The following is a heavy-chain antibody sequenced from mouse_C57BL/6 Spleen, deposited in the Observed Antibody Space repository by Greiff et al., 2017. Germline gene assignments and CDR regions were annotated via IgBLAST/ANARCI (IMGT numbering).Heavy chain of an antibody. Sequence: EVQVVESGGGLVQSGRSLRLSCATSGFTFSDFYMEWVRQAPGKGLEWIAASRNKANDYTTEYSASVKGRFIVTRDTSQSNLYLQMNALRAEDTAIYYCAREGSNDAMDYWGQGTSVTVSS. CDR1: GFTFSDFY. CDR3: AREGSNDAMDY. V-gene: IGHV7-1*01. CDR2: SRNKANDYTT. J-gene: IGHJ4*01. D-gene: IGHD1-1*01.